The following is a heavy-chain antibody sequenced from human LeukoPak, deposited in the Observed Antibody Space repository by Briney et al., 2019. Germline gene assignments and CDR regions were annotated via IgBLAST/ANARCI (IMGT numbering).Heavy chain of an antibody. CDR1: GFTFDDYA. CDR3: AKGSFTVTYTSFDY. J-gene: IGHJ4*02. V-gene: IGHV3-9*01. D-gene: IGHD4-11*01. CDR2: ISWNNDSI. Sequence: GGSLRLSCAASGFTFDDYAMHWVRQAPGKGLEWVSGISWNNDSIGYADSVKGRFTISRDNAKNSLYLQMNSLRAEDTALYYCAKGSFTVTYTSFDYWDQGTLVTVSS.